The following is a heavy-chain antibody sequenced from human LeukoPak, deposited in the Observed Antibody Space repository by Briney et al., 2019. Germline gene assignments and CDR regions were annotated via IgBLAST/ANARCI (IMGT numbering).Heavy chain of an antibody. CDR1: GGTFSSDI. CDR2: IIPIFSTT. V-gene: IGHV1-69*05. D-gene: IGHD3-22*01. J-gene: IGHJ3*02. CDR3: ARGGITMIVVLNHDAFDI. Sequence: SVKVSYKTSGGTFSSDIISWVRQAPGQGLEWMGEIIPIFSTTNYAQKFQGRVTMTRDTSISTAYMELSRLRSDDTAVYYCARGGITMIVVLNHDAFDIWGHGTMVTVSS.